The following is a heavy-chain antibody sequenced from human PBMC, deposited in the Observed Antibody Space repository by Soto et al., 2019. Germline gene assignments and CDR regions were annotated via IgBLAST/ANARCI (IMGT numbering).Heavy chain of an antibody. CDR3: ARAPEQRPIDY. CDR2: IGVDGRST. CDR1: GSPPLASG. J-gene: IGHJ4*02. V-gene: IGHV3-74*01. D-gene: IGHD6-19*01. Sequence: EVQLVESGGGLVQPGGSLNPPWPALGSPPLASGLPWAAQVPGKELLWVPRIGVDGRSTTSADSVRGRFTISRDNAKNTLYLQMDTLRAEDTAVYYCARAPEQRPIDYWGQGSLVTVSS.